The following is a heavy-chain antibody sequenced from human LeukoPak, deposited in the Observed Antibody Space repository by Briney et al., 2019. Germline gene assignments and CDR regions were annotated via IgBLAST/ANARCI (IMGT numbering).Heavy chain of an antibody. CDR1: GGSITTYY. J-gene: IGHJ5*02. Sequence: PSETLSLTCTVSGGSITTYYWTWIRQPPGKRLDWIGNIYYNGNSNYNPSLKSRVTLSVDTSKNQFSLKLSSVTAADTAVYYCASCITMTLCNRWGQGTLVTVPS. CDR2: IYYNGNS. V-gene: IGHV4-59*01. D-gene: IGHD3-22*01. CDR3: ASCITMTLCNR.